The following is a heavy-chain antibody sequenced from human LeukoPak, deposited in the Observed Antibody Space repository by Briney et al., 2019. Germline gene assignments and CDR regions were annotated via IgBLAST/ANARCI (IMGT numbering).Heavy chain of an antibody. J-gene: IGHJ4*02. CDR2: INPKSGGT. CDR3: ARAQTPGGRYFDFGY. D-gene: IGHD3-9*01. CDR1: GYTFTGYY. V-gene: IGHV1-2*02. Sequence: ASVKVSCKASGYTFTGYYMHWVRQAPGQGLEWMGWINPKSGGTKYAQNFQGRVTMTRDTSISTVYMELTRLRSGDTAMFYCARAQTPGGRYFDFGYWGQGTLVPVSS.